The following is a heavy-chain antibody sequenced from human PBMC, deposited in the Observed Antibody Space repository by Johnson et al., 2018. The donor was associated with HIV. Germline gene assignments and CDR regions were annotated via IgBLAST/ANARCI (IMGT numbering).Heavy chain of an antibody. CDR2: IYSGGST. CDR3: ARVRGGSENAFDI. CDR1: GFNFSSYA. Sequence: EVQLVESGGGLVQRGGSLRLSCAASGFNFSSYAMSWVRQAPGQGLEWVSVIYSGGSTYYADSVKGRFTISRDNSKNTLYLQMNSLSAEDTAVYYCARVRGGSENAFDIGGQGTMVTVSS. V-gene: IGHV3-66*01. J-gene: IGHJ3*02. D-gene: IGHD1-26*01.